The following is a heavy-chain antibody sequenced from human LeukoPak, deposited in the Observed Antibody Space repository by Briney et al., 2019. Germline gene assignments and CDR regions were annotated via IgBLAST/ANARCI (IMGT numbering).Heavy chain of an antibody. J-gene: IGHJ5*02. Sequence: ASVKVSCKASGYTFTSYGISWVRQAPGQGPEWMGWFSAYNGNTNYAQKLQGRVTMTTDTSTSTAYMELRSLRSDDTAVYYCARHPITMVRGVIITWFDPWGQGTLVTVSS. CDR2: FSAYNGNT. D-gene: IGHD3-10*01. CDR3: ARHPITMVRGVIITWFDP. CDR1: GYTFTSYG. V-gene: IGHV1-18*01.